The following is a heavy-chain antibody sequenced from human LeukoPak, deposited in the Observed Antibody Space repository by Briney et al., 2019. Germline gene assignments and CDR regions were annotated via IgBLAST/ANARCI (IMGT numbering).Heavy chain of an antibody. J-gene: IGHJ2*01. CDR3: AKDRPSTVTNAMVRYFDL. CDR1: GFTFSSYS. CDR2: ISSSSSTI. D-gene: IGHD4-17*01. V-gene: IGHV3-48*01. Sequence: PGGSLRLSCAASGFTFSSYSMNWVSQAPGKGLEWVSYISSSSSTIYYADSVKGRFTISRDNSKNTLYLQMNSLRAEDTAVYYCAKDRPSTVTNAMVRYFDLWGRGTLVTVSS.